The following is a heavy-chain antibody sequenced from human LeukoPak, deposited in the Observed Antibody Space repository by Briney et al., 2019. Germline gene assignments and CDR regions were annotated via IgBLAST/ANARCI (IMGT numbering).Heavy chain of an antibody. V-gene: IGHV4-34*01. D-gene: IGHD3-22*01. CDR1: GGSISSYY. CDR2: INHSGST. J-gene: IGHJ3*02. CDR3: AIEFLITIIVRHDAFDI. Sequence: SETLSLTCTASGGSISSYYRSWIRQPPGKGLEWIGEINHSGSTNYNPSLKSRVTISVDTSKNQFSLKLSSVTAADTAVYYCAIEFLITIIVRHDAFDIWGQGTMVTVSS.